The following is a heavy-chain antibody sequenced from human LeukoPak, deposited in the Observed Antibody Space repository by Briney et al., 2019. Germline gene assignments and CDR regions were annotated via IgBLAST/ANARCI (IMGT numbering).Heavy chain of an antibody. CDR2: IYYSGST. D-gene: IGHD3-22*01. V-gene: IGHV4-59*01. CDR1: GESFSGYY. Sequence: SETLSLTCAVYGESFSGYYWSWIRQPPGKGLEWIGYIYYSGSTNYNPSLKSRVTISVDTSKNQFSLKLSSVTAADTAVYYCARGVEETYYYDSSGYYYVDYWGQGTLVTVSS. J-gene: IGHJ4*02. CDR3: ARGVEETYYYDSSGYYYVDY.